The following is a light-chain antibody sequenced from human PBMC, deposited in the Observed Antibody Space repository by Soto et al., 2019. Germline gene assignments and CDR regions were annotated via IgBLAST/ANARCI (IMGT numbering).Light chain of an antibody. J-gene: IGKJ5*01. Sequence: DIQLTQSPSFLSASVGDRVTITCRASQGISNHLAWYQQKPGRAPDLLIYDASTLQSGVPSRFSGSGSGTEFTLTISRLQPEDFANYYCQQRNSYPVTFGQGTLLEIK. V-gene: IGKV1-9*01. CDR3: QQRNSYPVT. CDR1: QGISNH. CDR2: DAS.